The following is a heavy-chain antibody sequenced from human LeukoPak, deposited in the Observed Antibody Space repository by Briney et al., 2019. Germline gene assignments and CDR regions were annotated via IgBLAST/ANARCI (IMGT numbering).Heavy chain of an antibody. J-gene: IGHJ4*02. CDR2: IYYSGST. V-gene: IGHV4-59*12. D-gene: IGHD6-19*01. Sequence: SETLSLTCTVSGGSISGYYWSWIRQPPGKGLEWIGYIYYSGSTNYNPSLKSRVTISVDKFKNQFSLKLSSVTAADTAVYYCASKLTAVAGYFDCWGQGTLVTVSS. CDR3: ASKLTAVAGYFDC. CDR1: GGSISGYY.